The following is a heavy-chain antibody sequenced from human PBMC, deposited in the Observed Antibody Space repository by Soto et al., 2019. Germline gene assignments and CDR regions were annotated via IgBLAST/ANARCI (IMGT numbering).Heavy chain of an antibody. D-gene: IGHD2-15*01. CDR1: GYSFTKYH. Sequence: ASVKVSCKASGYSFTKYHMHWVRQAPGQGLEWMGWINPGSGVTNQAQKFQGRVTMTRDTSITTTYMELNSLTSDDTAVYYCASKMWYDNNWSVNWGQGTLVTVS. V-gene: IGHV1-2*02. J-gene: IGHJ5*02. CDR3: ASKMWYDNNWSVN. CDR2: INPGSGVT.